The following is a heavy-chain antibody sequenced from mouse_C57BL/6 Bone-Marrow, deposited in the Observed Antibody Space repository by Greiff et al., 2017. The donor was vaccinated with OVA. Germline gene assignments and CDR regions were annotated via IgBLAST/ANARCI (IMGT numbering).Heavy chain of an antibody. CDR3: ARTGKTGSSMDY. D-gene: IGHD4-1*01. V-gene: IGHV1-81*01. Sequence: VQLQQSGAELARPGASVKLSCKASGYTFTSYGISWVKQRTGQGLEWIGEIYPRSGNTYYNEKFKGKATLTADKSSSTAYMELRSLTSEDSAVYFCARTGKTGSSMDYWGQGTSVTVSS. CDR1: GYTFTSYG. J-gene: IGHJ4*01. CDR2: IYPRSGNT.